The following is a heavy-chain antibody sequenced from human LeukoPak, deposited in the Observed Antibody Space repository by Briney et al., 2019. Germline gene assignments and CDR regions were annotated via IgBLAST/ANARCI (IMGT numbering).Heavy chain of an antibody. J-gene: IGHJ3*02. CDR1: GFTVSSNY. V-gene: IGHV3-66*02. Sequence: GGSLRLSCAASGFTVSSNYMSWVRQAPGKGLEWVSVIYSGGSTYYADSVKGRFTISRDNSKNTLYLQMNSLRAEDTAVYYCAREYLYDSSAYPGWGNAFDIWGQGTMVIVSS. CDR3: AREYLYDSSAYPGWGNAFDI. CDR2: IYSGGST. D-gene: IGHD3-22*01.